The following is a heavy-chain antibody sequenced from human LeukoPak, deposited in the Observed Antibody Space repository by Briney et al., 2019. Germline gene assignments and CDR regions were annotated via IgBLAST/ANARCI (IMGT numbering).Heavy chain of an antibody. V-gene: IGHV4-59*01. J-gene: IGHJ6*04. CDR2: IYYSGST. CDR3: ASDRGCSSTSCYAEVVYGMDV. Sequence: PSETLSLTCTVSGGSISSYYWSWIRQPPGKGLEWIGYIYYSGSTNYNPSLKSRVTISVDTSKNQFSLKLSSVTAADTAVYYCASDRGCSSTSCYAEVVYGMDVWGKGTTVTVSS. D-gene: IGHD2-2*01. CDR1: GGSISSYY.